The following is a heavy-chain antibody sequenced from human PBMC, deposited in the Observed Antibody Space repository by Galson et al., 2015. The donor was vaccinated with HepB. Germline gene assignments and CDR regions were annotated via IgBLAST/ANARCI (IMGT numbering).Heavy chain of an antibody. V-gene: IGHV3-23*01. CDR1: GLIFRSYA. CDR3: AKDWGRSWPNWFDP. CDR2: ISGRGDST. Sequence: SLRLSCVASGLIFRSYAMTWVRQTSGKGLEWVSAISGRGDSTNYADSVKGRFTISRDNSKNMLYLQMNSLRSEDTAVYYCAKDWGRSWPNWFDPWGQGTLVTVSS. D-gene: IGHD6-13*01. J-gene: IGHJ5*02.